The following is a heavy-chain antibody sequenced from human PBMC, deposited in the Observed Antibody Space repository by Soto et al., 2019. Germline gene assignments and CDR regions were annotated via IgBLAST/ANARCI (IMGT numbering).Heavy chain of an antibody. CDR2: ISYDGSNK. V-gene: IGHV3-30-3*01. J-gene: IGHJ4*02. CDR1: GFTFSSYA. Sequence: QVQLVESGGGVVQPGRSLRLSCAASGFTFSSYAMHWVRQAPGKGLEWVAVISYDGSNKYYADSVKGRFTISRDNSKNTLYLQMNSLRAEDTAVYYCARDPTQEYYYDPTLDYWGQGTLVTVSS. D-gene: IGHD3-22*01. CDR3: ARDPTQEYYYDPTLDY.